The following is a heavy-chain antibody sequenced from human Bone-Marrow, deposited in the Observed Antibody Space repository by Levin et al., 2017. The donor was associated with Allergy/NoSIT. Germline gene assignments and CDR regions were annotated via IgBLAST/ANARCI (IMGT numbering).Heavy chain of an antibody. Sequence: SCAASGFTFDDYTMHWVRQPPGKSLEWVSLVSWDGGVTYYADAVKGRFTISRDNNKNSLYLQMKSLGPEDTALYYCAKYSSADVLTGYFEDWGQGTLVTVSS. D-gene: IGHD3-9*01. CDR1: GFTFDDYT. J-gene: IGHJ4*02. V-gene: IGHV3-43*01. CDR2: VSWDGGVT. CDR3: AKYSSADVLTGYFED.